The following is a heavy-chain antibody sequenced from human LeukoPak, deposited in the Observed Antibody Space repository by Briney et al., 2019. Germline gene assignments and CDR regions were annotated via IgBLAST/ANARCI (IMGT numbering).Heavy chain of an antibody. CDR2: IIPIFGTA. J-gene: IGHJ4*02. D-gene: IGHD3-10*01. Sequence: SVKVSCKASGGTFSSYAISWVRQAPGQGLEWMGGIIPIFGTANYAQKFQGGVTITADKSTSTAYMELSSLRSEDTAVYYCARVSYYGSGSYYNEDYWGQGTLVTVSS. CDR1: GGTFSSYA. CDR3: ARVSYYGSGSYYNEDY. V-gene: IGHV1-69*06.